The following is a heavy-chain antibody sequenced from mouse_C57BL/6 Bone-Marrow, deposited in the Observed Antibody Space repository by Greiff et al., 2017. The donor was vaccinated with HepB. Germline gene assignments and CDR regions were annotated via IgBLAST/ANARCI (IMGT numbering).Heavy chain of an antibody. D-gene: IGHD2-3*01. CDR3: ARIYDGYHGDY. CDR2: IHPNSGST. CDR1: GYTFTSYW. Sequence: QVQLQQPGAELVKPGASVKLSCKASGYTFTSYWMHWVKQRPGQGLEWIGMIHPNSGSTNYNEKFKSKATLTVDKSSSTAYMQLSSLTSEDSAVYYCARIYDGYHGDYWGQGTTLTVSS. J-gene: IGHJ2*01. V-gene: IGHV1-64*01.